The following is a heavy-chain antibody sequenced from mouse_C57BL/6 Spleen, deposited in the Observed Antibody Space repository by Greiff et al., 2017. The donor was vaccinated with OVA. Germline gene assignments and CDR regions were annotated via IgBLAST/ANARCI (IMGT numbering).Heavy chain of an antibody. CDR1: GYTFTDYY. CDR3: ARVRWHYFAY. CDR2: IYPGSGNT. J-gene: IGHJ2*01. V-gene: IGHV1-76*01. Sequence: QVQLQQSGAELVRPGASVKLSCKASGYTFTDYYINWVKQRPGQGLEWIARIYPGSGNTYYNEKFKGKVTLTAEKSTSTAYMQLSSLTSEDSAVYVCARVRWHYFAYWGQGTTLTVSS.